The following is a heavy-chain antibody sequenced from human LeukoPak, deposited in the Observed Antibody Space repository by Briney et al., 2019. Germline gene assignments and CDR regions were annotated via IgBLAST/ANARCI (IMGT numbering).Heavy chain of an antibody. CDR1: GFAVSSNH. Sequence: GGSLRLSCAASGFAVSSNHMNWVRQAPGKGLEWVSAISGSGGSTYYADSVKGRFTISRDNSKNTLYLQMNSLRAEDTAVYYCAKSNPLRPFPLWGQGTLVTVSS. D-gene: IGHD3-3*01. CDR2: ISGSGGST. J-gene: IGHJ4*02. V-gene: IGHV3-23*01. CDR3: AKSNPLRPFPL.